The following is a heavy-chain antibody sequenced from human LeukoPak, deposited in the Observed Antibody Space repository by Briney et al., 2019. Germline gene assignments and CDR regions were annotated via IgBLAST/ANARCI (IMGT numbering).Heavy chain of an antibody. CDR1: GGSISSSRYY. CDR2: MYYSGST. J-gene: IGHJ5*02. Sequence: SSETLSLTCTVSGGSISSSRYYWCWTRQPPGKGLEGYGSMYYSGSTSYHPSLKSRVTISVDTSKNQFSLKLSSVTAAHTAVCYCARHAIGWHSAVDVVLPAAIRGRKWFDPGGQGTLVTVSS. V-gene: IGHV4-39*01. D-gene: IGHD2-2*02. CDR3: ARHAIGWHSAVDVVLPAAIRGRKWFDP.